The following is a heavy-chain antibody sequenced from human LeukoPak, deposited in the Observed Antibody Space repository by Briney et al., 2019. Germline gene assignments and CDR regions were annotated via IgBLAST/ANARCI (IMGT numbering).Heavy chain of an antibody. D-gene: IGHD2-2*02. CDR3: ARGPPSCSSASCYNY. V-gene: IGHV1-8*01. CDR1: GYTFTSYD. Sequence: ASVKVSCKASGYTFTSYDINWVRQATGQGLEWMGWMNPNRGNTGYAQKFQGRVTMTRHTSISTAYRELGSLRSEDTAVYYCARGPPSCSSASCYNYWGQGTLGTVSS. CDR2: MNPNRGNT. J-gene: IGHJ4*02.